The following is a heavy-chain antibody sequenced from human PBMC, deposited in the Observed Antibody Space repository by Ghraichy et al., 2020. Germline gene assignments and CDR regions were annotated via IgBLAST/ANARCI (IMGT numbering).Heavy chain of an antibody. V-gene: IGHV4-59*01. D-gene: IGHD3-10*01. Sequence: SETLSLTCTVSGGSISSYYWSWIRQPPGKGLEWIGYIYYSGSTNYNPSLKSRVTISVDTSKNQFSLKLSSVTAADTAVYYCARGGRFRADFDCWGQGTLVTVSS. CDR2: IYYSGST. CDR3: ARGGRFRADFDC. CDR1: GGSISSYY. J-gene: IGHJ4*02.